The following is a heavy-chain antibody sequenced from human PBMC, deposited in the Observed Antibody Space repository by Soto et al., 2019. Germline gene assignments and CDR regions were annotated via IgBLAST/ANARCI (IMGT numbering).Heavy chain of an antibody. CDR3: ARLSFGYDMDV. CDR1: GGCISSNRNY. V-gene: IGHV4-39*01. Sequence: SETLSLTCTVSGGCISSNRNYWGWIRQPPGKGLEWIGSVFYNGRTYYNPSLKSRVTISVDTSKNQFSLNLSSVSAADTALYYCARLSFGYDMDVWCPGPTVTVSS. CDR2: VFYNGRT. D-gene: IGHD3-16*01. J-gene: IGHJ6*02.